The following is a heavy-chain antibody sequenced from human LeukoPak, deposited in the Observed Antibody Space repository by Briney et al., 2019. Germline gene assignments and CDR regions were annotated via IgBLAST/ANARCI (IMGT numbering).Heavy chain of an antibody. Sequence: GGSLRLSCAASGFTFSSYPMSWVRQAPGKGLEWVSAISGGGGSSYYADSVKGRFTISRDNSKNTLYLQMNSLRAEDTAVYYCAKTPNSYTSGWYDYWGQGTLVTVPS. D-gene: IGHD6-19*01. V-gene: IGHV3-23*01. J-gene: IGHJ4*02. CDR3: AKTPNSYTSGWYDY. CDR1: GFTFSSYP. CDR2: ISGGGGSS.